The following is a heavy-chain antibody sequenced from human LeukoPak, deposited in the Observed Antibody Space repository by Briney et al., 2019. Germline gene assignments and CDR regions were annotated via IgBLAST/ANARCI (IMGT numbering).Heavy chain of an antibody. CDR2: IYYSGRT. CDR3: TRHDPYYYDSSGYSCFDP. V-gene: IGHV4-39*01. CDR1: GLTFSSYSMN. J-gene: IGHJ5*02. Sequence: LSCASSGLTFSSYSMNWVREAPGKGLEWIGSIYYSGRTNYNPSLNSRATISVDTSKNQFSLKLSSVTAADTAVYQCTRHDPYYYDSSGYSCFDPWGQGTLVTVSS. D-gene: IGHD3-22*01.